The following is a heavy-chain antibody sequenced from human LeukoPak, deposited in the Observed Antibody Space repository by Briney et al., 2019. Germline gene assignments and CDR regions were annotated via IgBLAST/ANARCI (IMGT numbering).Heavy chain of an antibody. V-gene: IGHV1-18*01. CDR2: ISAYNGNT. CDR1: GYAFTSYG. D-gene: IGHD2-2*01. Sequence: ASVKVSCKASGYAFTSYGISWVRQAPGQGLEWMGWISAYNGNTNYAQKLQGRVTMTTDTSTSTAYMELRSLRSDDTAVCYCASSLVIVVVPAARALYYYYGMDVWGQGTTVTVSS. J-gene: IGHJ6*02. CDR3: ASSLVIVVVPAARALYYYYGMDV.